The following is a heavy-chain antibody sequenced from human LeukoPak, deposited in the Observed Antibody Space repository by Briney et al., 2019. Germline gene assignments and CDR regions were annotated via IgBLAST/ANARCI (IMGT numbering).Heavy chain of an antibody. V-gene: IGHV4-39*07. J-gene: IGHJ5*02. D-gene: IGHD2-15*01. CDR1: GGSLSSSSYY. CDR3: ARAPLVYCSGGSCYPGWFDP. CDR2: SYYSGST. Sequence: PSETLSLTCTVSGGSLSSSSYYWGWIRQAPGKGLEWIGSSYYSGSTYYNPSLKSRVTISVDTSKNQFSLKLSSVTAADTAVYYCARAPLVYCSGGSCYPGWFDPWGQGTLVTVSS.